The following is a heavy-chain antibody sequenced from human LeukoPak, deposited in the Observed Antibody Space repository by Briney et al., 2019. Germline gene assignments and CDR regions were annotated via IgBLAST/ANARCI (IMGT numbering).Heavy chain of an antibody. D-gene: IGHD3-22*01. V-gene: IGHV3-20*04. CDR3: ARGYLTYYYDSSGYYFDY. CDR2: ISWNSGST. J-gene: IGHJ4*02. Sequence: GGSLRLSCAASGFTFDDYAMHWVRQAPGKGLEWVSGISWNSGSTGYADSVKGRFTISRDNAKNSLYLQMNSLRAEDTAVYYCARGYLTYYYDSSGYYFDYWGQGTLVTVSS. CDR1: GFTFDDYA.